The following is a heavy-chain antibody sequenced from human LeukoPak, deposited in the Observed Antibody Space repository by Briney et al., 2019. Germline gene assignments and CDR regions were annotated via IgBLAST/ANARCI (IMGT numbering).Heavy chain of an antibody. CDR2: IYHSGTT. D-gene: IGHD3-10*01. CDR1: GYSITSSSW. V-gene: IGHV4-28*01. CDR3: ARKENVYYYFDY. J-gene: IGHJ4*02. Sequence: SDTLSLTCAVSGYSITSSSWWGWNRQPPGKGLKWIGYIYHSGTTYYNPSLQSRVTMSVDTSKNQFSLKLSSVTAVDTAVYYCARKENVYYYFDYWGQGTLVTVSS.